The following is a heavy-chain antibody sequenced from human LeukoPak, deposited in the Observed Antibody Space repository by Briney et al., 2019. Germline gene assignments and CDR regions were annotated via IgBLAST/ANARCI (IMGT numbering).Heavy chain of an antibody. CDR3: ARAGIQLWASDYFDY. CDR2: IYYSGST. V-gene: IGHV4-59*12. Sequence: PSETLSLTCTVSGGSIGSYYWSWIRQPPGKGLEWIGYIYYSGSTYYNPSLKSRVTISVDTSKNQFSLKLSSVTAADTAVYYCARAGIQLWASDYFDYWGQGTLVTVSS. D-gene: IGHD5-18*01. CDR1: GGSIGSYY. J-gene: IGHJ4*02.